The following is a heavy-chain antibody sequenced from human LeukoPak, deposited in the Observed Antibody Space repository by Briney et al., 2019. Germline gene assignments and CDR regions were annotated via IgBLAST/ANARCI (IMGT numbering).Heavy chain of an antibody. V-gene: IGHV3-21*05. CDR1: GFTFSSYS. CDR3: ARGHTAVARHFDF. D-gene: IGHD4-23*01. CDR2: ISSGSSAI. Sequence: GGSLRLSCAASGFTFSSYSMNWVRQAPGKGLEWVSYISSGSSAIFSADALKGRFTISRDDAKNLLYLDMNSLRAEDTAVYYCARGHTAVARHFDFWGQGTLVTVSS. J-gene: IGHJ4*02.